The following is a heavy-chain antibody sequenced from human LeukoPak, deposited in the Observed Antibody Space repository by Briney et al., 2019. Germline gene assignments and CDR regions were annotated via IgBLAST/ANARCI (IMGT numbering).Heavy chain of an antibody. CDR3: ARGKWTAHTVGYYFDS. J-gene: IGHJ4*02. CDR1: GGTFSSYA. CDR2: IIPIFGTA. D-gene: IGHD2-21*02. Sequence: SVKVSCKASGGTFSSYAISWVRQAPGQGLEWMGGIIPIFGTASYAQKFQGRVTITADKSTSTAYMELSSLRSEDMAVYYCARGKWTAHTVGYYFDSWGQGTLVTVSS. V-gene: IGHV1-69*06.